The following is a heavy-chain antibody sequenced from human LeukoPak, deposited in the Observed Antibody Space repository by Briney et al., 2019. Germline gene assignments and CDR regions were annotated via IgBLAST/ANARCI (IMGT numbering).Heavy chain of an antibody. CDR2: ITTSSSTI. Sequence: GGSLRLSCAASGFTFTDYYMTWIRQAPGKGLEWVSYITTSSSTIYYADSVKGRFTISRDNAKNSVYLQMNRLRVEDTAVYYCARGSGSGWYNGYFQNWGQGTLVTVSS. J-gene: IGHJ1*01. CDR3: ARGSGSGWYNGYFQN. V-gene: IGHV3-11*01. CDR1: GFTFTDYY. D-gene: IGHD6-19*01.